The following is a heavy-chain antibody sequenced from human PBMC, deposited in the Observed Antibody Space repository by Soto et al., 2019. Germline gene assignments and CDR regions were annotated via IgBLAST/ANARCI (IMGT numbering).Heavy chain of an antibody. J-gene: IGHJ6*02. CDR2: IWYDGSNK. D-gene: IGHD3-16*01. V-gene: IGHV3-33*01. Sequence: GGSLRLSCAASGFTFSSYGMHWVRQAPGKGLEWVAVIWYDGSNKYYADSVKGRFTISRDNSKNTLYLQMNSLRAEDTAVYYCAREAFGNSNGMGGDYYYYYGMDVWGQGTKVTVSS. CDR3: AREAFGNSNGMGGDYYYYYGMDV. CDR1: GFTFSSYG.